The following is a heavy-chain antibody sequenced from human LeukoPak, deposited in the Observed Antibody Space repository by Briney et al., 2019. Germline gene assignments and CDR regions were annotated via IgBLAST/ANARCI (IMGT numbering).Heavy chain of an antibody. J-gene: IGHJ4*02. V-gene: IGHV4-59*08. CDR2: IYYSGST. Sequence: SVTLSLSCTVSGGSIRSYYWSWIRHPPGRALEWIGYIYYSGSTNYNPSLKSRVTISVDTSKNQFSLKLSSVTAADTAVYYCARRGCSAGSCYLGVWGQGILVTVSS. CDR3: ARRGCSAGSCYLGV. D-gene: IGHD2-15*01. CDR1: GGSIRSYY.